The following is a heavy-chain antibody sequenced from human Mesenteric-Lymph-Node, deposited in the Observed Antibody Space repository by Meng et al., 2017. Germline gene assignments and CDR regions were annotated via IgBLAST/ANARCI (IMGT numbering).Heavy chain of an antibody. Sequence: ESGRGLVKRSENLLLTCTLSVGFFDTSDYFWDWIGHPPGKGLEWIGSVRYSGTAYYNPSLTSRVTISVDTSKNQFSLNLSSLTAADTAVYYCARHVYGDSYGFWGQGTLVTVSS. D-gene: IGHD4-17*01. CDR3: ARHVYGDSYGF. V-gene: IGHV4-39*01. CDR2: VRYSGTA. J-gene: IGHJ4*02. CDR1: VGFFDTSDYF.